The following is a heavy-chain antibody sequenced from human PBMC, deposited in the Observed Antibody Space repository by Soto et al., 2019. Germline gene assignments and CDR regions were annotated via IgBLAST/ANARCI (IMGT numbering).Heavy chain of an antibody. CDR1: GFTFSSYA. V-gene: IGHV3-23*01. CDR3: ANSLNRFYLKLFY. J-gene: IGHJ4*02. CDR2: ISGSGGST. Sequence: GGSLRLSCAASGFTFSSYARSWVRQAPGKGLEWVSAISGSGGSTYYADSVKGRFTISRDNSKNTLYLQMNSLRAEDTAVYYCANSLNRFYLKLFYWGQGTLVTVYS. D-gene: IGHD3-10*01.